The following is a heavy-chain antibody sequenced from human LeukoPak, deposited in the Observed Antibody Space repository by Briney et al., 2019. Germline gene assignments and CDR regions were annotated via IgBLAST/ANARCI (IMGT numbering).Heavy chain of an antibody. CDR1: GGSFSGYY. V-gene: IGHV4-34*01. J-gene: IGHJ4*02. CDR2: INHSGST. Sequence: SETLSLTCAVYGGSFSGYYWSWIRQPPGKGLEWIGEINHSGSTNYNPSLESRVTISVDTSKNQFSLKLSSVTAADTAVYYCARVVLGIAVAGDRGRIDYWGQGTLVTVSS. CDR3: ARVVLGIAVAGDRGRIDY. D-gene: IGHD6-19*01.